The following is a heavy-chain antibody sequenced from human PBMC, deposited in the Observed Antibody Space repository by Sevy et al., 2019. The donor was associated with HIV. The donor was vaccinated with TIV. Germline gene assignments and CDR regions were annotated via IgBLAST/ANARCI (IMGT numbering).Heavy chain of an antibody. CDR2: ISYDGSNK. D-gene: IGHD2-2*01. CDR3: ARDKRAVVVPAATFDY. Sequence: GGSLRLSCAASGFTFSSYAMHWVRQAPGKGLEWVAVISYDGSNKYYADSVKGRFTISRDNSKNTQYLQMNSLRAEDTAVYYCARDKRAVVVPAATFDYWGQGTLVTVSS. J-gene: IGHJ4*02. CDR1: GFTFSSYA. V-gene: IGHV3-30-3*01.